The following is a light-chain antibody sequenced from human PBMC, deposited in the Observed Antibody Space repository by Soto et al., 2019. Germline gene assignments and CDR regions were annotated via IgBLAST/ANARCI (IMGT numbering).Light chain of an antibody. CDR3: QHYNSYSEE. CDR1: QAISSW. J-gene: IGKJ1*01. CDR2: KAS. Sequence: DIQMTQSPSTLSGAVGDRVTITCRASQAISSWLAWYQQKPGKAPKLLIYKASTLKSGVPSRFSGSGSGTEFTLTISSLQHDDFATYYCQHYNSYSEEFAQGTKVDIK. V-gene: IGKV1-5*03.